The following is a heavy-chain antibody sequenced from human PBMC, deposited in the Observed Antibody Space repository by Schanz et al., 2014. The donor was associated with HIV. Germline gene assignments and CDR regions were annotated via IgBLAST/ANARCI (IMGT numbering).Heavy chain of an antibody. D-gene: IGHD2-15*01. V-gene: IGHV1-18*01. J-gene: IGHJ4*02. CDR3: ARGYCGGGTCYSGDY. Sequence: QVQLVQSGPEVKKPGASVRVSCKASGYTFTSYGISWVRQAPGQGLEWMGWISGYIGNTNYAQNLQGRVTMTTDTLTSTVYMELRSLRSDDTAVYYCARGYCGGGTCYSGDYWGQGTLVTVSS. CDR2: ISGYIGNT. CDR1: GYTFTSYG.